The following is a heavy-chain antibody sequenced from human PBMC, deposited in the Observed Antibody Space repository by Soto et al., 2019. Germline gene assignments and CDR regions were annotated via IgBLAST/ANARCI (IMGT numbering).Heavy chain of an antibody. J-gene: IGHJ6*02. CDR3: AKDTENPRYGSGYYYYGMDV. CDR2: ISYDGSNK. D-gene: IGHD3-10*01. Sequence: QVQLVESGGGVVQPGRSLRLSCAASGFTFSSYGMHWVRQAPGKGLEWVAVISYDGSNKYYADSVKGRFTISRDNSKNTLYLQMNSLRAEDTAVYYCAKDTENPRYGSGYYYYGMDVWGQGTTVTVSS. CDR1: GFTFSSYG. V-gene: IGHV3-30*18.